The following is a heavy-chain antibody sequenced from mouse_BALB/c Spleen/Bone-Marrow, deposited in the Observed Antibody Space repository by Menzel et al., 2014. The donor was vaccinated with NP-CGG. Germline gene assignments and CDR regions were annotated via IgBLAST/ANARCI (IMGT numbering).Heavy chain of an antibody. CDR1: GYAFSSYW. Sequence: QVHVKQSGAELVRPGSSVKISCKASGYAFSSYWMNWVKQRPGQGLEWIGQIYPGDGDTYYNGKFKGKATLTADNSSSTAYMQLSSLTSEDSAVYFCARETYGNAWFAYWGQGTTLTVSS. J-gene: IGHJ2*01. D-gene: IGHD2-1*01. CDR3: ARETYGNAWFAY. CDR2: IYPGDGDT. V-gene: IGHV1-80*01.